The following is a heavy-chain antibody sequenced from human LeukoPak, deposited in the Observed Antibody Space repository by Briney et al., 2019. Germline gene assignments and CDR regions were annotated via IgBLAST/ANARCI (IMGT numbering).Heavy chain of an antibody. CDR2: IYNSGIT. D-gene: IGHD3-3*01. V-gene: IGHV4-61*02. Sequence: SQTLSLTCTVSGASISSNSYCWSWIRQPAGKGLEWMGRIYNSGITNYNPSLQSRLTISLDTSKNQFSLNLTSVTAADTAVHYCARVSRFWSGPFIYSWGQGTLVTVSS. CDR3: ARVSRFWSGPFIYS. J-gene: IGHJ4*02. CDR1: GASISSNSYC.